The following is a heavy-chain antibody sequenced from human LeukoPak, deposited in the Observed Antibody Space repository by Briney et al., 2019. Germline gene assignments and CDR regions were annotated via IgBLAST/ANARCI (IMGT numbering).Heavy chain of an antibody. V-gene: IGHV4-59*01. D-gene: IGHD4-17*01. J-gene: IGHJ2*01. CDR2: IHYSGTT. CDR1: GGSINSYY. CDR3: ARDSSGYGSSWHFDL. Sequence: SETLSLTCTVSGGSINSYYWSWIRQPPGKGLEWIGYIHYSGTTKYNPSLESRVTLSVDTSKNQSSLNLNSVTAADTAVYYCARDSSGYGSSWHFDLWGRGTLVIVSS.